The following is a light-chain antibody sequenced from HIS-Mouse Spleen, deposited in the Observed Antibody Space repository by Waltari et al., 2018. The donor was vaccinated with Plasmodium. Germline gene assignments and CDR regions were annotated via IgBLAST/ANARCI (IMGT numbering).Light chain of an antibody. Sequence: QSALTQPPSASGSPGQSVTISCTGTSSDVGGYNYVSWYQQHPGKAPKHMIYEVSKRPSGVPDSFSGSKSGNTASLTVSGLQAEDEADYYCSSYAGSNNLVFGGGTKLIVL. CDR3: SSYAGSNNLV. J-gene: IGLJ2*01. CDR1: SSDVGGYNY. CDR2: EVS. V-gene: IGLV2-8*01.